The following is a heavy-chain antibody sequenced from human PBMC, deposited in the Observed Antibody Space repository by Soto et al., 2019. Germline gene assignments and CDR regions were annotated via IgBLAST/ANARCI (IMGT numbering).Heavy chain of an antibody. V-gene: IGHV4-30-4*01. J-gene: IGHJ4*02. CDR2: IYYSGTT. CDR1: GDSISSGDYY. Sequence: QVQLQESGPGLVQPSQTLSLTCTVSGDSISSGDYYWSWVRQSPGKGLEWIGCIYYSGTTYYNPSLETRLTMSVDTSKNQFSLRLSSVTAADPAMYFCARDFKRYSSSPGPLESGGQGTLVTVSS. CDR3: ARDFKRYSSSPGPLES. D-gene: IGHD6-6*01.